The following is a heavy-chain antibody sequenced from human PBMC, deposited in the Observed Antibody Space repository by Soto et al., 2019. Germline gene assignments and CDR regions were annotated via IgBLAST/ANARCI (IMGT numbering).Heavy chain of an antibody. Sequence: QLQLQESGSGLVKPSQTLSLTCAVSVGSISSGGYSWSWIRQPPGQGLEWIGYIYHSGSTYYNPSLKSRVSISVDRSKNQFSLKLSSVTAANTAVYYCAIEVSAGYWFDPWGHGTLCTVS. D-gene: IGHD2-21*01. CDR3: AIEVSAGYWFDP. V-gene: IGHV4-30-2*01. CDR2: IYHSGST. CDR1: VGSISSGGYS. J-gene: IGHJ5*02.